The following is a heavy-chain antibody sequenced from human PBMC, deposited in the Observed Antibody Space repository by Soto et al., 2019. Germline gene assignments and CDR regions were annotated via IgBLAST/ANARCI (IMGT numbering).Heavy chain of an antibody. V-gene: IGHV1-2*02. D-gene: IGHD2-21*01. J-gene: IGHJ4*02. CDR3: ERDPPRYFTSSPEGAGL. CDR1: GYTFTDSH. Sequence: QVQLVQSGTEVKKPGASVKVSCKASGYTFTDSHIHWVRQASGQGLEWLGWINPKTGDTNYPQKFQGRITMTRDTSKSTAYMELTNLTSDDTAVYYCERDPPRYFTSSPEGAGLWGQGTLVTVSS. CDR2: INPKTGDT.